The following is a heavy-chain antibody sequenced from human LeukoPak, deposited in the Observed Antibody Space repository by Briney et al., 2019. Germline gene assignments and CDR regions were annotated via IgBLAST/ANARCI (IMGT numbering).Heavy chain of an antibody. J-gene: IGHJ4*02. CDR1: GYTFTGYY. CDR2: INPNSGGT. CDR3: ARARGRGYYDSSGAPFDY. Sequence: ASVKVSCKASGYTFTGYYMHWVRQAPGQGLEWMGWINPNSGGTNYAQKFQGRVTMTRDTSISTAYMELSRLRSDDTAVYYCARARGRGYYDSSGAPFDYWGQGTLVTVSS. V-gene: IGHV1-2*02. D-gene: IGHD3-22*01.